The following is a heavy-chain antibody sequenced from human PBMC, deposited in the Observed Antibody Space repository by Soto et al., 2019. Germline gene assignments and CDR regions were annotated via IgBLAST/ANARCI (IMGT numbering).Heavy chain of an antibody. J-gene: IGHJ4*02. CDR2: IYYSGST. CDR3: ARAVLPATAPFDY. Sequence: SETLYLTCIVVGGSIRNYYWSWIRQPPGKGLEWIGYIYYSGSTNYNPSLQSRVTISVDTSKNQFSLKLSSVTAADTAVYYCARAVLPATAPFDYWGQGTLVTVS. CDR1: GGSIRNYY. V-gene: IGHV4-59*01. D-gene: IGHD2-2*01.